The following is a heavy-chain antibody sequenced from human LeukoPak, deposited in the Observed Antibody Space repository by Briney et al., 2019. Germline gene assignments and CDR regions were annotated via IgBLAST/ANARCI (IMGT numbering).Heavy chain of an antibody. CDR3: ARQSDSGWYVEGVFDN. J-gene: IGHJ5*02. V-gene: IGHV3-21*01. CDR1: GFTFSSYS. Sequence: GGSLTLSCAPSGFTFSSYSMNWVRHAPGEGREWVSSISSSSSYIYYAHSVKGRFTISSAKANTSLYLQMHSLRPEATAVSYCARQSDSGWYVEGVFDNWGQGTLVTVSS. CDR2: ISSSSSYI. D-gene: IGHD6-19*01.